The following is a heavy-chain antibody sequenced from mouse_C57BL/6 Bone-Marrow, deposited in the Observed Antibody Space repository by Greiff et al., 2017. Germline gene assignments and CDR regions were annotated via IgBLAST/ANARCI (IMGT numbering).Heavy chain of an antibody. J-gene: IGHJ2*01. D-gene: IGHD6-2*01. Sequence: EVQLQQSGAELVRPGASVKLSCTASGFNIKDDYMHWVKQRPDQGLEWIGWIDPAHGDTEYASKFQGKATITADTSSNTAYLQLSSLTSEDTAVYYCTTTVSYWGQGTTLTVSS. V-gene: IGHV14-4*01. CDR2: IDPAHGDT. CDR3: TTTVSY. CDR1: GFNIKDDY.